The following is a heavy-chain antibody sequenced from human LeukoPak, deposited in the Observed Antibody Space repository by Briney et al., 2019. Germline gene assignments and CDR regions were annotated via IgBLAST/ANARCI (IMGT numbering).Heavy chain of an antibody. J-gene: IGHJ6*03. CDR2: GIPIFGTA. Sequence: SVKVSCKASGGTFSSYAISWVRQAPAQGHEWMGGGIPIFGTANYAQKFQGRVTITTDESTSTAYMELSRLRSEDTAVYYCARGGHYGGKGLYYCYYMDIWGKGTTFTVSS. V-gene: IGHV1-69*05. CDR3: ARGGHYGGKGLYYCYYMDI. D-gene: IGHD4-23*01. CDR1: GGTFSSYA.